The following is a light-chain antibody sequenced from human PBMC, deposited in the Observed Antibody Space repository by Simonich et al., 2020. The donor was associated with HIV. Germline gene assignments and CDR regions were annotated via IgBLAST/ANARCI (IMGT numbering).Light chain of an antibody. CDR3: MQALQTPFT. V-gene: IGKV2-28*01. Sequence: IVMTQSPLSLPVTPGEPASISCRFSQSLLGNIGLNYLDWYLQKPGQSPHLLIYLGSNRASGVPDRFSGSGSGTDFTLKISRVEAEDVGVYYCMQALQTPFTFGPGTKVDIK. J-gene: IGKJ3*01. CDR1: QSLLGNIGLNY. CDR2: LGS.